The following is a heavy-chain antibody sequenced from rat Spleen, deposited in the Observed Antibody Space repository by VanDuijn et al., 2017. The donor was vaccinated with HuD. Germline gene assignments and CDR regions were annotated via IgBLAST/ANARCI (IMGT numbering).Heavy chain of an antibody. J-gene: IGHJ4*01. Sequence: EVQLVESGGGLVQPGRSMKLSCAASGFTFSNYDMAWVRQAPKKGLAWVATISYDGSSTNYRDSVKGRFTISRDNAKSTLYLQMDSLRSEDTATYYCARHNSGYGVMDAWGQGASVTVSS. D-gene: IGHD4-3*01. V-gene: IGHV5-7*01. CDR3: ARHNSGYGVMDA. CDR1: GFTFSNYD. CDR2: ISYDGSST.